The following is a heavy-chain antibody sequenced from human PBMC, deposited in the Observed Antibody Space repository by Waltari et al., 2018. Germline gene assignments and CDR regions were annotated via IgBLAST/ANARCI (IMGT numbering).Heavy chain of an antibody. CDR3: ARATIFGVVNY. V-gene: IGHV4-34*01. CDR2: INHSGST. Sequence: QVQLQQWGAGLLKPSETLSLTCAVYGGSFSGYYWSWIRQPPGKGLEWIWEINHSGSTNYNPSLKSRVTISVDTSKNQFSLKLSSVTAADTAVYYFARATIFGVVNYWGQGTLVTVSS. CDR1: GGSFSGYY. D-gene: IGHD3-3*01. J-gene: IGHJ4*02.